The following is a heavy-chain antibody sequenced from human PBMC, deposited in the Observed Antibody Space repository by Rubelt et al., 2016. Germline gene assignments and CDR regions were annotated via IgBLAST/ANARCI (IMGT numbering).Heavy chain of an antibody. J-gene: IGHJ4*02. Sequence: QVQLVQSGAEVKSPGASVKVSCKASGYTFTDYYIHWVRQAPGQGLEWMGRIHPNSGGTNYAQKFQGRVTMTRETSISTAYRGLSRLRADDTAVDYCVRDFRSRDFWGQGTLVTVAS. D-gene: IGHD6-6*01. V-gene: IGHV1-2*06. CDR2: IHPNSGGT. CDR1: GYTFTDYY. CDR3: VRDFRSRDF.